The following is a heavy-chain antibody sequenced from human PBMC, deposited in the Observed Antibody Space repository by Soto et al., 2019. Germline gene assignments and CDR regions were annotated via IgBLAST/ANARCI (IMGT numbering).Heavy chain of an antibody. Sequence: GGSLRLSCAASGFTVSSSYMSWVRQAPGKGLEWVSLIYSGDSAYYADAVKGRFTISRDNSRNTLYLQMNSLRAEDTAVYYCAGSTNWGLYYLDYWGLGTLVTVSS. V-gene: IGHV3-53*01. D-gene: IGHD2-2*01. CDR2: IYSGDSA. J-gene: IGHJ4*02. CDR1: GFTVSSSY. CDR3: AGSTNWGLYYLDY.